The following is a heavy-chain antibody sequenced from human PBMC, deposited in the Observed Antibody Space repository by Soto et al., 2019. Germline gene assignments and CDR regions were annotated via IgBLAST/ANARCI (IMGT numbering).Heavy chain of an antibody. CDR2: IWYDGSSK. J-gene: IGHJ4*02. CDR1: GFTFSSYG. CDR3: AKEEYSSSCPFDY. D-gene: IGHD6-13*01. V-gene: IGHV3-33*06. Sequence: XESLRLSCAASGFTFSSYGMHGVRQAPGKGLEWVAVIWYDGSSKYYADSVKGRLTISRDNSKNTLYLQMNSLRAEDTAVYYCAKEEYSSSCPFDYWGQGTLVTVSS.